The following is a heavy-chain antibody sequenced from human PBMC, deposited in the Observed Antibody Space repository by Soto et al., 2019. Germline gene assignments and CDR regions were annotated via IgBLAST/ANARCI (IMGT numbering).Heavy chain of an antibody. V-gene: IGHV4-31*03. CDR2: IYYSGST. CDR3: ARESP. Sequence: QVQLQESGPGLVKPSQTLSLTCTVSGGSISSGGYYWSWIRQHPGKGLEWIGYIYYSGSTYYNPSPTGRFTISVDPSKNQSPLRLSSVPAADRAVYCCARESPGGQGTLVTASS. J-gene: IGHJ4*02. CDR1: GGSISSGGYY.